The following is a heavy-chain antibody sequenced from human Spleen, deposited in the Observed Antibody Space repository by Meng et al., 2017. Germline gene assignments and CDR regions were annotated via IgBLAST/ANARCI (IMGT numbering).Heavy chain of an antibody. J-gene: IGHJ4*02. CDR2: IYYSGNT. CDR1: GGSLSSRTYH. CDR3: ASPGRWGLRHYFDY. V-gene: IGHV4-39*01. D-gene: IGHD1-26*01. Sequence: QPQLQESGPGRLTRSGILSVASTFSGGSLSSRTYHWGWIRQPPGKGLEWRGSIYYSGNTYYNPSLKSRVTISVDTSKNQFSMKLSSVTAADTAVYYCASPGRWGLRHYFDYWGQGTLVTVSS.